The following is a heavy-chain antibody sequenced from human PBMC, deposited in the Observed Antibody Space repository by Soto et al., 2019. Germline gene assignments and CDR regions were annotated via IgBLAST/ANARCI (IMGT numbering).Heavy chain of an antibody. CDR2: VSGNGQGI. CDR3: AKYLDYPRDYFHY. J-gene: IGHJ4*02. CDR1: GCTFSSYD. Sequence: EVQLLESGGGLVQPGGSLSLSCASSGCTFSSYDMNWVRQATGKGLEWFSAVSGNGQGIYYADSVRGRFTISRDNSKNTVFLHMDSLRAEDTAVYYCAKYLDYPRDYFHYWGQVTQFTVSS. V-gene: IGHV3-23*01. D-gene: IGHD3-10*01.